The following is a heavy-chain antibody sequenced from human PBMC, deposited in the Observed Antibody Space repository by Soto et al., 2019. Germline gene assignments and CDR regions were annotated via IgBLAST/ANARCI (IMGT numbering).Heavy chain of an antibody. D-gene: IGHD2-15*01. Sequence: GGSLRLSCAASGFTFSSYGMHWVRQAPGKGLEWVAVIWYDGSNKYYADSVKGRFTISRDNSKNTLYLQMNSLRAEDTAVYYCARVLRGSCCNTPVDYWGQGTLVTVSS. V-gene: IGHV3-33*01. CDR1: GFTFSSYG. CDR2: IWYDGSNK. CDR3: ARVLRGSCCNTPVDY. J-gene: IGHJ4*02.